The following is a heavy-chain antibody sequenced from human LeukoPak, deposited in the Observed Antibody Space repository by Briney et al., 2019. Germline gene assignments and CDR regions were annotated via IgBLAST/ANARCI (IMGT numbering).Heavy chain of an antibody. CDR1: GGSLSGYY. CDR2: INRSGST. CDR3: ARDDTIFGWHY. J-gene: IGHJ4*02. V-gene: IGHV4-34*01. Sequence: ASETLSLTCAVYGGSLSGYYWSWIRQPPGKGLEWIGEINRSGSTNYNPSLKSRVTISVDTSKNQFSLKLSSVTAADTAVYYCARDDTIFGWHYWGQGTLVTVSS. D-gene: IGHD3-3*01.